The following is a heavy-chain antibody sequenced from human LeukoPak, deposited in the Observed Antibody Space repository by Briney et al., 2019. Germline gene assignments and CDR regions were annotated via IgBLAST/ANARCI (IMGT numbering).Heavy chain of an antibody. D-gene: IGHD2-2*01. CDR3: AREKRAYCPSTTCHNWFDP. Sequence: EASVKVSCKASGYSFTAYNIHWVRQAPGQGLEWMGWINPDTGDTNYIQKFQGRVTMSRDTSINTVYLELSRLRSDDTAVFYCAREKRAYCPSTTCHNWFDPWGQGTLVTVSS. V-gene: IGHV1-2*02. CDR2: INPDTGDT. J-gene: IGHJ5*02. CDR1: GYSFTAYN.